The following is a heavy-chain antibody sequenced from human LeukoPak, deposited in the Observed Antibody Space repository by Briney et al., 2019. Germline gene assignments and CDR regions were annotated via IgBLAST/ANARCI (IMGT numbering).Heavy chain of an antibody. CDR3: ARISGTLCFDL. J-gene: IGHJ4*02. CDR2: ISGSGGST. CDR1: GFIFNTYD. D-gene: IGHD1-7*01. V-gene: IGHV3-23*01. Sequence: GGSLRLSCAASGFIFNTYDMSWVRQAPGKGLEWVSTISGSGGSTYYADSVKGRFTISRDNSKNTLYLQMNSLRADDTAVYYCARISGTLCFDLWGLGTLVTVSS.